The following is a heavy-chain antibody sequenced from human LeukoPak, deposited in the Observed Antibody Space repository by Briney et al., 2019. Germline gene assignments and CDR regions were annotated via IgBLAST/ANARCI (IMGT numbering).Heavy chain of an antibody. CDR3: ARFGGDYYDSSGYYYDTFDY. J-gene: IGHJ4*02. CDR2: IKPDGSEK. CDR1: EFTFSTYW. Sequence: GGSLRLSCAASEFTFSTYWMTWVRQAPGKGLEWVAIIKPDGSEKYYVDSVKGRFTISRDNAKNSLYLQMNSLRAEDTAVYYRARFGGDYYDSSGYYYDTFDYWGQGTLVTVSS. D-gene: IGHD3-22*01. V-gene: IGHV3-7*01.